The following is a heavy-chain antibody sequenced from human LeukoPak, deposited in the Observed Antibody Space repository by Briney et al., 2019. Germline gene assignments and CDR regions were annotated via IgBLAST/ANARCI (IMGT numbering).Heavy chain of an antibody. CDR1: GFTFSSYA. J-gene: IGHJ4*02. CDR2: ISGSGGST. CDR3: AKVAPAYYYDSSGYYPDY. V-gene: IGHV3-23*01. D-gene: IGHD3-22*01. Sequence: GGSLRLSCAASGFTFSSYAMSWVRQAPGKGLEWVSAISGSGGSTYHADSVKGRFTISRDNSKNTLYLQMNSLRAEDTAVYYCAKVAPAYYYDSSGYYPDYWGQGTLVTVSS.